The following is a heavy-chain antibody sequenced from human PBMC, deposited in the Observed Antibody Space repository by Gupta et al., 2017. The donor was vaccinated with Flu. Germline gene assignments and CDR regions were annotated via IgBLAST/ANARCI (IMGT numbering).Heavy chain of an antibody. J-gene: IGHJ4*02. D-gene: IGHD6-13*01. Sequence: GKGLEWMGTIYPGDSDTRYSPSLQAQVTISSDKSISTAYLQWTSLKTPDTALYYCARHGKLGVSKRWYAFWGQGSLVAVLS. V-gene: IGHV5-51*01. CDR3: ARHGKLGVSKRWYAF. CDR2: IYPGDSDT.